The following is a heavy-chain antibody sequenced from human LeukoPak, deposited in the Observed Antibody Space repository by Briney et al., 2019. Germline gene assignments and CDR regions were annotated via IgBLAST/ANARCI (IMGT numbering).Heavy chain of an antibody. V-gene: IGHV7-4-1*02. J-gene: IGHJ4*02. CDR1: GYTFTSYA. D-gene: IGHD3-10*01. CDR3: ATDHTYYYGSGSSNFDY. Sequence: ASVKVSCKASGYTFTSYAMNWVQQAPGQGLEWMGWINTNTRNPTYAQGFTGRFVFSLDTSVSTAYLQISSLKAEDTAVYYCATDHTYYYGSGSSNFDYWGQGTLVTVSS. CDR2: INTNTRNP.